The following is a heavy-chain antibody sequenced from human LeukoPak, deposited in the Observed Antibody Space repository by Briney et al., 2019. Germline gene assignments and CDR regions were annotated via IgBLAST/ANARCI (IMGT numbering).Heavy chain of an antibody. CDR2: INHSGST. CDR1: GGSFSGYY. J-gene: IGHJ4*02. V-gene: IGHV4-34*01. CDR3: ARLDRRGYSYG. Sequence: SETLSLXCAVYGGSFSGYYWSWIRQPPGKGLEWIGEINHSGSTNHNPSLKSRVTISVDTSRNQFSLKLSSVTAADTAVYYCARLDRRGYSYGWDQGTLVTVSS. D-gene: IGHD5-18*01.